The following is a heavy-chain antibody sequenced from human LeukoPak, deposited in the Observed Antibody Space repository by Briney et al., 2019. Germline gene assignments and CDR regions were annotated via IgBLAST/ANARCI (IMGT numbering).Heavy chain of an antibody. J-gene: IGHJ3*02. Sequence: PSETLSLTCAVYGGSFSGYYWSWIRQPPGKGLEWIGEINHSGSTNYNPSLKSRVTISVGTSKNQFSLKLSSVTAADTAVYYCAREEAAAGSPGNAFDIWGQGTMVTVSS. CDR1: GGSFSGYY. CDR2: INHSGST. D-gene: IGHD6-13*01. V-gene: IGHV4-34*01. CDR3: AREEAAAGSPGNAFDI.